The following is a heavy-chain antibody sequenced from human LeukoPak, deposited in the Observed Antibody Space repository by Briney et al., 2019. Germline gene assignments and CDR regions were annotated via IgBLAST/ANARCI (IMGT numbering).Heavy chain of an antibody. CDR2: INHSGST. CDR1: GGSFSGYY. Sequence: SETLSLTCAVYGGSFSGYYWSWIRHPPEKGLEWIGEINHSGSTNYNPSLKSRVTISVDTSKNQFSLKLSSVTAADTAVYYCARVVRGHYDSSGYYSDYWGQGTLVTVSS. CDR3: ARVVRGHYDSSGYYSDY. V-gene: IGHV4-34*01. J-gene: IGHJ4*02. D-gene: IGHD3-22*01.